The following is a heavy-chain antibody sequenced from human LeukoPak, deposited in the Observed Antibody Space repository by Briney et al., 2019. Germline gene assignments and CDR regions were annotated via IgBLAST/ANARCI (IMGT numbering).Heavy chain of an antibody. V-gene: IGHV3-66*01. Sequence: GGSLRLSCAASGFTVSSSYMRWVRQAPGKGLEWVSLIYSGGSTYYADSVKGRFTISRDNSKNTLYLQMNSLRAEDTAVYYCAREGRKYGSGSLYYFDYWGQGTLVTVSS. CDR2: IYSGGST. CDR1: GFTVSSSY. D-gene: IGHD3-10*01. J-gene: IGHJ4*02. CDR3: AREGRKYGSGSLYYFDY.